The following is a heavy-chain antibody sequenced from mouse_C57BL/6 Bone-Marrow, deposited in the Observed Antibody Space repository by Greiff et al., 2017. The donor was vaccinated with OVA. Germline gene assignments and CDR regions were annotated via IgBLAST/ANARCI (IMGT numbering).Heavy chain of an antibody. Sequence: EVQLVESGGGLVQPGESLKLSCESNEYEFPSHDMSWVRKTPEKRLELVAAINSDGGSTYYPDTMERRFIISRDNNKKTLYLQKSSLKSKNTALYYCASPSIVTTRYYAMDYWGQGTSVTVSS. CDR3: ASPSIVTTRYYAMDY. D-gene: IGHD2-5*01. CDR2: INSDGGST. CDR1: EYEFPSHD. J-gene: IGHJ4*01. V-gene: IGHV5-2*01.